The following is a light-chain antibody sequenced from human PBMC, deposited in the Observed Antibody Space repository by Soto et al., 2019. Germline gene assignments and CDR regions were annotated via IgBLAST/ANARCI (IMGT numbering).Light chain of an antibody. CDR2: GAS. J-gene: IGKJ4*01. V-gene: IGKV3-20*01. CDR3: QQYGSSALT. Sequence: EIVLTQSPGTQSLSPGERATLSCRASQSVSSIYLAWYQQKPGQAPRLLIYGASSRPTGIPDRFSGSGSGTDFTLTISRLEPEDFAVYYCQQYGSSALTFGGGTKVDIK. CDR1: QSVSSIY.